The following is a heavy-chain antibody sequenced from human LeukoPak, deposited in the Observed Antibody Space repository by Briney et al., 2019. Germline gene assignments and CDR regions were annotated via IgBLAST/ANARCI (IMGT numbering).Heavy chain of an antibody. D-gene: IGHD6-13*01. CDR3: ARDLYSTAYSPFDF. CDR2: ISYDGVDK. Sequence: PGKSLRLSCAASQFIFNNYAMSWVRQAPGKGLEWVASISYDGVDKYYADSLKDRFTMSRDNSKNSIYLQMNSLRVEDTAVYYCARDLYSTAYSPFDFWGQGTLVTVSS. V-gene: IGHV3-30-3*01. CDR1: QFIFNNYA. J-gene: IGHJ4*02.